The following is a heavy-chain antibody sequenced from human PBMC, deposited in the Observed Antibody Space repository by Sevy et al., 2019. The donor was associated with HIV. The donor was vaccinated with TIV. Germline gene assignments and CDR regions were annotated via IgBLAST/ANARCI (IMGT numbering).Heavy chain of an antibody. J-gene: IGHJ6*02. V-gene: IGHV3-23*01. CDR2: VGSGGST. Sequence: GGSLRLSCAASGFTFSNYAMSWVRQAPGKGLEWVSGVGSGGSTYYADSLKGRFTISRDNSKNTLYLQMNSLRAEDTAVYYCAKGGGIAARLPHYYGMDVWGQGTTVTVSS. CDR3: AKGGGIAARLPHYYGMDV. CDR1: GFTFSNYA. D-gene: IGHD6-6*01.